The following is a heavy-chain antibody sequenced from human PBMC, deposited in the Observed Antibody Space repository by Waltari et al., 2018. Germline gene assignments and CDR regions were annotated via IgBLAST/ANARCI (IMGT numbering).Heavy chain of an antibody. CDR2: IIPIFGTP. CDR1: GGKFGSYA. V-gene: IGHV1-69*12. D-gene: IGHD1-26*01. CDR3: AKRIVGGPFDV. J-gene: IGHJ3*01. Sequence: QVHLVQSGAEVRKPGSSVRVSCEASGGKFGSYAITWVRQAPGQGLEWMAGIIPIFGTPNYAQKFQGRVIVAADDSTTTAYMELRSLRSDDMAIYYCAKRIVGGPFDVWGQGTVVTVSS.